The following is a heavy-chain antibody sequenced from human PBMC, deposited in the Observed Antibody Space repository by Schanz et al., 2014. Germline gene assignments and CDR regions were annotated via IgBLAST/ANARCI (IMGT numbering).Heavy chain of an antibody. V-gene: IGHV3-74*01. CDR3: AILGWPLPRAYAGPIVDV. CDR1: GFTFSTYW. D-gene: IGHD1-26*01. CDR2: INSDGTTT. Sequence: GFTFSTYWMHWVRQAPGKGLVWVSHINSDGTTTTYADSVKGRFTISRDNAENTLNLQINSLTVEHTVDYDRAILGWPLPRAYAGPIVDV. J-gene: IGHJ6*01.